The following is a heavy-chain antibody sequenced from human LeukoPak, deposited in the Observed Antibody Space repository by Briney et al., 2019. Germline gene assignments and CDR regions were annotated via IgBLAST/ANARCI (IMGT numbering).Heavy chain of an antibody. J-gene: IGHJ4*02. CDR3: AHSGNTWIPLWPLFDY. CDR2: IYWDDDK. V-gene: IGHV2-5*02. D-gene: IGHD5-18*01. CDR1: GFSLSTSGVG. Sequence: SGPTLVNPTQTLTLTCTFSGFSLSTSGVGVGWIRQPPGKALEWLALIYWDDDKRYSPSLKSRLTITKDTSKNRVVLTMTNMDPVDSATYYCAHSGNTWIPLWPLFDYWGQGTLVTVSS.